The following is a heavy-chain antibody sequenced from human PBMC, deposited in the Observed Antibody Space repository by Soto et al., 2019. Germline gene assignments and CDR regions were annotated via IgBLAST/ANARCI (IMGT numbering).Heavy chain of an antibody. D-gene: IGHD3-22*01. CDR3: ARRPRKSYYYDSSGYPFDY. CDR1: GYSFTSYW. J-gene: IGHJ4*02. Sequence: EVQLVQSGAEVKKPGESLKISCKGSGYSFTSYWIGWVRQMPGKGLEWMGIIYPGDSDTRYSPSFQGQVTISADKSISTAYLQWSSLKASDTAMYYCARRPRKSYYYDSSGYPFDYWGQGTLVTVSS. CDR2: IYPGDSDT. V-gene: IGHV5-51*01.